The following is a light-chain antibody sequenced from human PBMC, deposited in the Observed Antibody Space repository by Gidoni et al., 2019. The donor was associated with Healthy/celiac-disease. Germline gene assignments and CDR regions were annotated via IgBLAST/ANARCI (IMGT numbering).Light chain of an antibody. Sequence: DIQMTQSPSSLSASVGDRVTITCRESQSISSYLNWYQQKPGKAPKLLIYAASSLQSGVPSRFSGSGSGTDFTLTISSLQPEDFATYYCQQSYSTPLFGPGTKVDIK. J-gene: IGKJ3*01. CDR3: QQSYSTPL. V-gene: IGKV1-39*01. CDR1: QSISSY. CDR2: AAS.